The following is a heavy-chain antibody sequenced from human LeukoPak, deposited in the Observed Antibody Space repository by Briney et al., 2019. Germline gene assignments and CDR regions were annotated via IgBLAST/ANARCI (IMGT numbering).Heavy chain of an antibody. V-gene: IGHV3-23*01. Sequence: GGSLRLSCAASGFTFGSSAMTWVRQAPGKGLEWVSGISGSGDKTHYADSVKGRFTISRDNPKNTLYLQTNSLRAEDTAIYYCAKDFIGVLPDAFDIWGQGTMVTVSS. J-gene: IGHJ3*02. D-gene: IGHD2-21*01. CDR3: AKDFIGVLPDAFDI. CDR2: ISGSGDKT. CDR1: GFTFGSSA.